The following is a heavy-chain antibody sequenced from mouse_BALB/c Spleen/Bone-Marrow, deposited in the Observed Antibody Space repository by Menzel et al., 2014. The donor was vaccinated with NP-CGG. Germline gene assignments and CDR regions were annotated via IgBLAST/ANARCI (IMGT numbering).Heavy chain of an antibody. J-gene: IGHJ2*01. V-gene: IGHV1-54*01. D-gene: IGHD2-3*01. Sequence: VQLQQSGAELLRPGTSVKVSCKASGYAFTDYLMEWLKQRPGQGLEWIGVINPGSGSTNYNEKFKDKATLTADKSSSTAYMQLSSLTSDDSAVYFCARYDGYFDYWGQGTILTVSS. CDR2: INPGSGST. CDR1: GYAFTDYL. CDR3: ARYDGYFDY.